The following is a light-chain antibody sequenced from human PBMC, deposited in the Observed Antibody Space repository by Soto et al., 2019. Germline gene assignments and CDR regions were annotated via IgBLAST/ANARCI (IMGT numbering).Light chain of an antibody. CDR2: DVS. CDR1: SSDVGGYNY. J-gene: IGLJ2*01. CDR3: SSYTSSSTLDVV. Sequence: QSALTQPASVSGSPGQSITISCTGTSSDVGGYNYVSWYQQHPGKAPKLIIYDVSNRSSGVSNRFSGSKSGNTASLTISGLQAEDEADYYCSSYTSSSTLDVVFGGGTKLPVL. V-gene: IGLV2-14*01.